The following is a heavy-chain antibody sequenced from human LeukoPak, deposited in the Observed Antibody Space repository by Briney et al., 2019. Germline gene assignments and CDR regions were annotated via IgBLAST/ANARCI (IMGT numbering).Heavy chain of an antibody. D-gene: IGHD3-10*02. V-gene: IGHV3-48*04. CDR3: AELGITMIGVV. CDR1: GFTFSSYS. Sequence: SGGSLRLSCAASGFTFSSYSMNWVRQAPGKGLEWVSYISSSSSTIYYADSVKGRFTISRDNAKNSLYLQMNSLRAEDTAVYYCAELGITMIGVVWGKGTTVTISS. J-gene: IGHJ6*04. CDR2: ISSSSSTI.